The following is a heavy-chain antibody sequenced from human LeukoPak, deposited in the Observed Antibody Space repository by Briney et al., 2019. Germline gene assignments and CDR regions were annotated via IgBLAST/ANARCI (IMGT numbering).Heavy chain of an antibody. CDR3: AKAVRSMVTGGGYFDS. J-gene: IGHJ4*02. Sequence: VGSLRLSCVASGFAFSNYAMSWVRQAPGKGLEWVSSLSGGGDSRYYADSVMGRFTIPRDNSKNTLYLQMNSLRAEDTAVYYCAKAVRSMVTGGGYFDSWGQGTLVTVSS. V-gene: IGHV3-23*01. D-gene: IGHD3-10*01. CDR2: LSGGGDSR. CDR1: GFAFSNYA.